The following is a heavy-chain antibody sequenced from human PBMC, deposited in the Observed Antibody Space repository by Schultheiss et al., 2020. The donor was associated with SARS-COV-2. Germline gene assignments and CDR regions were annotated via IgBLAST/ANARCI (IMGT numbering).Heavy chain of an antibody. CDR2: INPSGGST. CDR3: ARDPDSRHIVVVTASDY. D-gene: IGHD2-21*02. Sequence: ASVKVSCKASGYTFTGYYMHWVRQAPGQGLEWMGIINPSGGSTSYAQKFQGRVTMTRDTSTSTVYMELSSLRSEDTAVYYCARDPDSRHIVVVTASDYWGQGTLVTVSS. CDR1: GYTFTGYY. V-gene: IGHV1-46*01. J-gene: IGHJ4*02.